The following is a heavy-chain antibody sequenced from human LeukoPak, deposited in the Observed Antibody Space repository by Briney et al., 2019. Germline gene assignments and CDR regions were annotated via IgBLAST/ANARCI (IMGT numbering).Heavy chain of an antibody. J-gene: IGHJ6*02. Sequence: ASVKVSCKASEYTFSSYSIHWVRQAPGQRLEWMGWINAGKGNTKYSQKLQGRVTITGDTSASTAYMELSSLGSEDTAVYYCARGSCSSTSCFMDVWGQGTTVTVSS. CDR2: INAGKGNT. D-gene: IGHD2-2*01. V-gene: IGHV1-3*01. CDR3: ARGSCSSTSCFMDV. CDR1: EYTFSSYS.